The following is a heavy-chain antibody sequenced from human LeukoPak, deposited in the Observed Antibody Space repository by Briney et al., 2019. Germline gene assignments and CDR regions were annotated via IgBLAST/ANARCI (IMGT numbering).Heavy chain of an antibody. J-gene: IGHJ3*02. Sequence: PGGSLRLSCAASGFTVSSNYMSWVRQAPGKRLEWVSLIYSDGTTYYADSVKGRFTISRDNSKNTLYLQMNSLRAEDTAVYYCARGPVTRFEIWGQGTIVTVSS. CDR1: GFTVSSNY. CDR3: ARGPVTRFEI. V-gene: IGHV3-53*01. D-gene: IGHD4-17*01. CDR2: IYSDGTT.